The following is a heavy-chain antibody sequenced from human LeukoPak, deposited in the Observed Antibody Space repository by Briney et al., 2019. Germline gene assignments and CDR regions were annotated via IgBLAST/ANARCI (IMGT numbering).Heavy chain of an antibody. J-gene: IGHJ4*02. CDR2: INTDGSTT. Sequence: GGSLRLSCAASGFTFSSYWMHWVRHVPGKGLVWVSRINTDGSTTSYADSVKGRFTISRDNAKNTLSLQMNSLRAEDTAVYYCARSLTGARDYWGQGTLVTVSS. CDR1: GFTFSSYW. D-gene: IGHD7-27*01. V-gene: IGHV3-74*01. CDR3: ARSLTGARDY.